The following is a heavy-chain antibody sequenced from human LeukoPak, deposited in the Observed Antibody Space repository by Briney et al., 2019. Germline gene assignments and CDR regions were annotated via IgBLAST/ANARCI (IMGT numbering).Heavy chain of an antibody. D-gene: IGHD3-10*01. CDR1: GFTVSSNY. CDR3: ARSAYGSGSYRYFDY. V-gene: IGHV3-53*01. J-gene: IGHJ4*02. Sequence: QAGGSLRLSRAASGFTVSSNYMSWVRQAPGKGLEWVSVIYSGGSTGYADSVKGRFTISRDNAKNSLYLQMNSLRAEDTALYHCARSAYGSGSYRYFDYWGQGTLVTVSS. CDR2: IYSGGST.